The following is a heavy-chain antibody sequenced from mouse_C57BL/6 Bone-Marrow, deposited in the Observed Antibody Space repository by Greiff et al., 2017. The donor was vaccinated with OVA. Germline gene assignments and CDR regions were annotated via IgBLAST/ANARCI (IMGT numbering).Heavy chain of an antibody. D-gene: IGHD1-1*01. CDR2: ISDGGSYT. V-gene: IGHV5-4*01. CDR1: GFTFSSYA. Sequence: EVQRVESGGGLVKPGGSLKLSCAASGFTFSSYAMSWVRQTPEKRLEWVATISDGGSYTYYPDNVKGRFTISRDNAKNNLYLQMSHLKSEDTAMYYCAREPYYGSSYPFDYWGQGTTLTVSS. J-gene: IGHJ2*01. CDR3: AREPYYGSSYPFDY.